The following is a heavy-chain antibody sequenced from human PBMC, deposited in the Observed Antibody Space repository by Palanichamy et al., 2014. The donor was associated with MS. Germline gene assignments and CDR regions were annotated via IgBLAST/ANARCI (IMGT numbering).Heavy chain of an antibody. CDR3: ARGVKDLPYCSGDGCYSALDI. CDR1: GGSISSYY. CDR2: IYYSGST. V-gene: IGHV4-59*01. J-gene: IGHJ3*02. D-gene: IGHD2-15*01. Sequence: QVQLQESGPGLVKPSETLSLTCTVSGGSISSYYWSWIRQPPGKGLEWIGYIYYSGSTKYNPSLKSRVAISVDRSKNQFSLKLSSVTAADTVVYYCARGVKDLPYCSGDGCYSALDIWGQGTMVTVSS.